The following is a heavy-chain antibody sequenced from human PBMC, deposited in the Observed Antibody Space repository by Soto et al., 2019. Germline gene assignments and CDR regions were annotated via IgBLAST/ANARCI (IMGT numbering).Heavy chain of an antibody. V-gene: IGHV1-69*13. Sequence: SVKVSCKASGGTFSSYAISGVRQAPGQGLEWMGGMIPIFGTANYAQKFQGRVTITADESTSTAYMELSSLRSGDTAVYYCARDPIPRGAFDIWGQGTMVTVSS. CDR3: ARDPIPRGAFDI. J-gene: IGHJ3*02. CDR2: MIPIFGTA. D-gene: IGHD2-2*02. CDR1: GGTFSSYA.